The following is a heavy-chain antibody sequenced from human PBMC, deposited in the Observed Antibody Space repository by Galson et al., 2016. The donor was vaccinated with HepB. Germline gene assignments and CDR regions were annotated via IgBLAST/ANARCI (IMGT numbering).Heavy chain of an antibody. D-gene: IGHD3-3*01. V-gene: IGHV3-21*01. CDR3: ASLFGVVIGGGLARYYYGMDV. CDR2: ISSSSSYI. Sequence: SLRLSCAASGFTFSSYSMNWVRQAPGKGLEWVSSISSSSSYIYYADSVKGRFTISRDNAKNSLYLQMNSLRAEDTAMYYCASLFGVVIGGGLARYYYGMDVWGQGTTVTVSS. J-gene: IGHJ6*02. CDR1: GFTFSSYS.